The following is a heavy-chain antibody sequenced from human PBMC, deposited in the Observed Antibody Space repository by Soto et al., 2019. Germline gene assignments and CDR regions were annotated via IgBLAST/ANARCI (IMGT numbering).Heavy chain of an antibody. CDR2: INPNSGNI. CDR1: GDTFTTYD. CDR3: ASAHVWGSYRKPLDY. V-gene: IGHV1-8*01. Sequence: GASVKVSCKASGDTFTTYDINWVRQATGHGLEWMGWINPNSGNIGYAQRFQGRVTMTRDTAIRTAYMEVSSLRSEDTAVYYCASAHVWGSYRKPLDYWGQGTLVTVSS. D-gene: IGHD3-16*02. J-gene: IGHJ4*02.